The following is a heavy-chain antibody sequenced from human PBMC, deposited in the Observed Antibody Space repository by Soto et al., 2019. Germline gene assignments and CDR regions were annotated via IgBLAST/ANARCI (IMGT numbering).Heavy chain of an antibody. D-gene: IGHD2-21*02. J-gene: IGHJ4*02. V-gene: IGHV3-15*01. CDR3: ASGTGKTDFDY. Sequence: PGGSLRLSCAASGCSFSNAWMSWVRQDPGKGLEWVGRIKSKTEAATRDFAAPVKGRFAISRDDSKNTVFLQINSLKIEDSGVYYCASGTGKTDFDYWGQGTLVTVSS. CDR2: IKSKTEAATR. CDR1: GCSFSNAW.